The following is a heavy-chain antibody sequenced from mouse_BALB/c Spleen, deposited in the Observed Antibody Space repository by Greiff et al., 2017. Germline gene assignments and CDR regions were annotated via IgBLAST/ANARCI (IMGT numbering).Heavy chain of an antibody. V-gene: IGHV1-55*01. Sequence: QVQLQQPGAELVKPGTSVKLSCKASGYNFTSYWINWVKLRPGQGLEWIGDIYPGSGSTNYNEKFKSKATLTVDTSSSTAYMQLSSLASEDSALYYCARGSLYAMDYWGQGTSVTVSS. CDR1: GYNFTSYW. CDR2: IYPGSGST. CDR3: ARGSLYAMDY. J-gene: IGHJ4*01.